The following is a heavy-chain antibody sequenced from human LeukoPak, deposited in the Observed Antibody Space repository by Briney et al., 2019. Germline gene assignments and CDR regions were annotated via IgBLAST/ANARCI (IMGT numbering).Heavy chain of an antibody. V-gene: IGHV3-48*01. CDR1: GFTFSSYS. CDR2: FSSSSSTI. J-gene: IGHJ4*02. Sequence: PGGSLRLSCAASGFTFSSYSMNWVRQAPGKGLEWVSYFSSSSSTIYYADSVKGRFTISRDNAKNSLYLQMNSLRAEDTAVYYCARDGGYCSSTSCSHFDYWGQGTLVTVSS. CDR3: ARDGGYCSSTSCSHFDY. D-gene: IGHD2-2*01.